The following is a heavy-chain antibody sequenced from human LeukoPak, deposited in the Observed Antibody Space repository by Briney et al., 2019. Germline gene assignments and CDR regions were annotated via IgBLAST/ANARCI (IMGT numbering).Heavy chain of an antibody. CDR2: TKQDGSEK. J-gene: IGHJ6*02. D-gene: IGHD6-19*01. Sequence: GGSLRLSCAASGFTFSSYWMSWVRQAPGKGLEWVANTKQDGSEKYYVDSVKGRFTISRDNAKNSLYLQMNNLRAEDTAVYYCASLGDSSGWYEPYGRDVWGQGTTVTVS. CDR3: ASLGDSSGWYEPYGRDV. CDR1: GFTFSSYW. V-gene: IGHV3-7*01.